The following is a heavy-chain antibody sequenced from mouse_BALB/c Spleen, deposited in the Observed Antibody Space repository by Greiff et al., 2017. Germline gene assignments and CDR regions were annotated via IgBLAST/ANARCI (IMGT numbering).Heavy chain of an antibody. V-gene: IGHV14-1*02. CDR2: IDPENGNT. J-gene: IGHJ2*01. CDR3: ASLNWDYFDY. Sequence: VQLQQSGAELVRPGALVKLSCKASGFNIKDYYMHWVKQRPEQGLEWIGWIDPENGNTIYDPKFQGKASITADTSSNTAYLQLSSLTSEDTAVYYCASLNWDYFDYWGQGTTLTVSS. CDR1: GFNIKDYY. D-gene: IGHD4-1*01.